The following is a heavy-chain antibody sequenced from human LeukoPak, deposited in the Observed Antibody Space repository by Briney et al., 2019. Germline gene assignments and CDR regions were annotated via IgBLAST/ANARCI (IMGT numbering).Heavy chain of an antibody. CDR3: AKATGGYYEYYFDY. Sequence: GGSLRLSCAASGFTFSSYAMSWVRQAPGKGLEWVSVISGSGGSTYYADSVKGRLTISRDNSKNTLYLQMNSLRAEDTAVYYCAKATGGYYEYYFDYWGQGTLVTVSS. CDR2: ISGSGGST. V-gene: IGHV3-23*01. CDR1: GFTFSSYA. D-gene: IGHD3-10*01. J-gene: IGHJ4*02.